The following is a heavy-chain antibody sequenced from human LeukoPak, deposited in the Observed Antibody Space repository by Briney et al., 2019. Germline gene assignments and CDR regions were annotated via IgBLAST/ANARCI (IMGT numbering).Heavy chain of an antibody. CDR1: GFTFSSYA. D-gene: IGHD3-3*01. J-gene: IGHJ6*02. V-gene: IGHV3-23*01. CDR2: ISASGATT. Sequence: GGSQGLSCAASGFTFSSYAMNWVRQAPGKGLEWVSVISASGATTHYADSVKGRFTISRDNSKNTLDLQMNSLRAEDTAVYYCAKGFLRYDPYYYAMDVWGPGTTVTVSS. CDR3: AKGFLRYDPYYYAMDV.